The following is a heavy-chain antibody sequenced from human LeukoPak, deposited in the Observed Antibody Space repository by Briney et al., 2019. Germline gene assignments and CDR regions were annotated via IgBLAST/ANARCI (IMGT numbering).Heavy chain of an antibody. V-gene: IGHV1-8*01. D-gene: IGHD3-22*01. Sequence: ASVKVSCKSSGYTFTSYDINWVRLATGPGLEWMGWMNPNSGNTSYAQKFQGRVTITSNTSISTAYMELSSLRSDDTAVYYCARARHGYYYDSSGYFPLDYWGQGTLVTVSS. J-gene: IGHJ4*02. CDR3: ARARHGYYYDSSGYFPLDY. CDR1: GYTFTSYD. CDR2: MNPNSGNT.